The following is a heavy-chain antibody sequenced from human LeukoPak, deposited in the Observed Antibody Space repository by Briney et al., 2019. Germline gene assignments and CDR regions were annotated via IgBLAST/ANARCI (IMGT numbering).Heavy chain of an antibody. V-gene: IGHV3-30-3*01. J-gene: IGHJ6*02. CDR3: ARDHRRRSYYDSSAILPLYYYGMDV. CDR1: GFTFSSYA. CDR2: ISYDGSNK. D-gene: IGHD3-22*01. Sequence: GGSLRLSCAASGFTFSSYAMHWVRQAPGKGLEWVAVISYDGSNKYYADSVKGRFTISRDNSKNTLYLQMNSLRAEDTAVYYCARDHRRRSYYDSSAILPLYYYGMDVWGQGTTVTVSS.